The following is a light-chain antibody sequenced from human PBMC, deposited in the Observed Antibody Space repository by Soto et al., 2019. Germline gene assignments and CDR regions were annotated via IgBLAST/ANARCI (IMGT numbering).Light chain of an antibody. V-gene: IGLV2-8*01. CDR3: SSYAGSNIVV. Sequence: QSALTQPPSASGSPGQSVTISCTGTSSDVGGYNFVSWYQQHPGKAPKLMIYEVSERPSGVPGRFSGSKSGNTASLTVSGLQAEDEADYYCSSYAGSNIVVFGGGTQLTVL. J-gene: IGLJ2*01. CDR1: SSDVGGYNF. CDR2: EVS.